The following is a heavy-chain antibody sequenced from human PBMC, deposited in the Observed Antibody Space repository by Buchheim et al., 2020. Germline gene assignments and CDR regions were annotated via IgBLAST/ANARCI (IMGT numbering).Heavy chain of an antibody. D-gene: IGHD6-6*01. CDR1: GGSISNSDSYY. CDR3: ARQMVSSSSFKPPYYYMDV. V-gene: IGHV4-39*01. CDR2: INHSGST. Sequence: QRQLQESGPGLVKPSETLSLTCTVSGGSISNSDSYYWGWIRQPPGKGLEWIGEINHSGSTNYNPSLKSRVTISVDTSKNQFSLKLSSVTAADTAVYYCARQMVSSSSFKPPYYYMDVWGKGTT. J-gene: IGHJ6*03.